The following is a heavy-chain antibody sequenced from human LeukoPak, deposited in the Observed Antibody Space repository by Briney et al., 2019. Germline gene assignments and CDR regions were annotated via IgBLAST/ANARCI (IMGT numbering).Heavy chain of an antibody. CDR3: ARMTGYCSSTSCYTGFEGMDV. J-gene: IGHJ6*02. CDR1: GGSIGSYY. Sequence: SETLSLTCTVSGGSIGSYYWGWIRQPPGKGLEWIGYIYYSGSTNYNPSLKSRVTISVDTSKNQFSLKLSSVTAADTAVYYCARMTGYCSSTSCYTGFEGMDVWGQGTTVTVSS. D-gene: IGHD2-2*02. CDR2: IYYSGST. V-gene: IGHV4-59*01.